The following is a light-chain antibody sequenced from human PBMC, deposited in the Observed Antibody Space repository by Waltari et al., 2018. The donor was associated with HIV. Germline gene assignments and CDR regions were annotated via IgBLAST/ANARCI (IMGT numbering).Light chain of an antibody. CDR2: QAS. CDR3: HQYASFSGT. V-gene: IGKV1-5*03. Sequence: DIRLTQSPSTLSASAGDRVAITCRAGQNVGAFLAWYQQKPGKPPKLLIFQASILEGGVPSRFSGSVSGSDCTLTINGLQSDDFATYYCHQYASFSGTFGQGTKVE. J-gene: IGKJ1*01. CDR1: QNVGAF.